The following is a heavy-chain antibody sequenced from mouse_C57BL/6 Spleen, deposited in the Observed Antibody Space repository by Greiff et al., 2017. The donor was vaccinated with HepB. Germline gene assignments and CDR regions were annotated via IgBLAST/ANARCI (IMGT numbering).Heavy chain of an antibody. CDR1: GYAFSSSW. Sequence: VQLKESGPELVKPGASVKISCKASGYAFSSSWMNWVKQRPGKGLEWIGRIYPGDGDTTYNGKFKGKATLTADKSSSTAYMQLSSLTSEDSAVYFCARRGDYYGSSHWYFDVWGTGTTVTVSS. D-gene: IGHD1-1*01. V-gene: IGHV1-82*01. CDR3: ARRGDYYGSSHWYFDV. CDR2: IYPGDGDT. J-gene: IGHJ1*03.